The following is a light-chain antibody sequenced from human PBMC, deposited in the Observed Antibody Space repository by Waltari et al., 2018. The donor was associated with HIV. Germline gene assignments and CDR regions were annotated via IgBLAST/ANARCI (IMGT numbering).Light chain of an antibody. J-gene: IGLJ2*01. CDR1: YRDVGSYNL. Sequence: QSALTQPASVSGSPGQSITISCTGTYRDVGSYNLVSWYQHHPGLAPKLILYDVSKRPSVVSDRFSGSKSGSTATLTISGLQAEDEASYYCCSYTGTTTLIFGGGTKLTV. CDR3: CSYTGTTTLI. V-gene: IGLV2-23*02. CDR2: DVS.